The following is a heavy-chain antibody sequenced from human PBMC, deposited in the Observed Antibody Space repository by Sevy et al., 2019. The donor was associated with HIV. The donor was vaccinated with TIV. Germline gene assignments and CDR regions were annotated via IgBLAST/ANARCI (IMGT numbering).Heavy chain of an antibody. Sequence: ASVKVSCKASGYTFSSYGISWVRQAPGQGLEWVGWISAYNGNINYTQNFQGRVTMTTDTSTSTAYMGLRGLRVDDTAVYYCARDSSSTMYYDFWSGPPRFDHWGQGTLVTVSS. CDR1: GYTFSSYG. D-gene: IGHD3-3*01. J-gene: IGHJ4*02. CDR3: ARDSSSTMYYDFWSGPPRFDH. CDR2: ISAYNGNI. V-gene: IGHV1-18*01.